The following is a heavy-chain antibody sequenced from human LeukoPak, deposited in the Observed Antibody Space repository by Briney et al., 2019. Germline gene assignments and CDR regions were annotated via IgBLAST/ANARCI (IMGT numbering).Heavy chain of an antibody. CDR2: ISSSSSYI. CDR1: GFTFSRNS. J-gene: IGHJ6*03. CDR3: ARDSNNYYYYMDV. Sequence: PGGSLRLSCAVSGFTFSRNSMNWVRQAPGKGLEWVSSISSSSSYIYYADSVKGRFTISRDNAKNSLYLQMNSLRAEDTSVYYCARDSNNYYYYMDVWGKGTTVTVSS. D-gene: IGHD3-3*02. V-gene: IGHV3-21*01.